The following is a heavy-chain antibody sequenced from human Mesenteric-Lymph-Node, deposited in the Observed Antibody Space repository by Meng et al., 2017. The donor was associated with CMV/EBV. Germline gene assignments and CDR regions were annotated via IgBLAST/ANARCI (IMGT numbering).Heavy chain of an antibody. CDR3: ARTTGHAYFDY. J-gene: IGHJ4*02. CDR1: GDSVSSNSAA. Sequence: ISGDSVSSNSAAWTWIRQSPSRGLEWLGRTYYRSKWYNDYAVSVKSRITINPDTSKNQFSLQLNSVTPEDTAVYYCARTTGHAYFDYWGQGTLVTVSS. CDR2: TYYRSKWYN. D-gene: IGHD1-1*01. V-gene: IGHV6-1*01.